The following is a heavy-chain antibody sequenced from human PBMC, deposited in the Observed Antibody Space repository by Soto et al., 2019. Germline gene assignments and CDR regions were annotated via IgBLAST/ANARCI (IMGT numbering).Heavy chain of an antibody. CDR2: ISNRGDT. CDR3: AREPRYCRGGSCSITGDAYDI. D-gene: IGHD2-15*01. Sequence: EVQLVESGGGLVQPGGSLILSCTASGFIVSNTYVNWVRQAPGKGLEWVSVISNRGDTHYADSVRGRFSLSRDISDNTLHLQMNNLRVEDTAVYYCAREPRYCRGGSCSITGDAYDIWGQGTMVTVSS. J-gene: IGHJ3*02. CDR1: GFIVSNTY. V-gene: IGHV3-66*01.